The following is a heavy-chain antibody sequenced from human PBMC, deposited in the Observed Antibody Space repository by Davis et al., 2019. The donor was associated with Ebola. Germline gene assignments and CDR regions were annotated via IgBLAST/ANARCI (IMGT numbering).Heavy chain of an antibody. J-gene: IGHJ4*02. CDR1: GGSISSYY. V-gene: IGHV4-59*01. Sequence: PSETLSLTCTVSGGSISSYYWSWIRQPPGKGLEWIGYIYYSGSTNYNPSLKSRVTISVDTSKNQFSLKLSSVTAADTAVYYCASWTVAGTFKNYWGQGTLVTVSS. CDR2: IYYSGST. D-gene: IGHD6-19*01. CDR3: ASWTVAGTFKNY.